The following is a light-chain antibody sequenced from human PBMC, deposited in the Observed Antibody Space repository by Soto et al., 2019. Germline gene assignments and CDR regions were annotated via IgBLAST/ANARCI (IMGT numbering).Light chain of an antibody. CDR2: GAS. CDR3: QQYGSSSIT. J-gene: IGKJ5*01. Sequence: EIVLTQSPGTLSLSPGERATLSCRASQSVSSSYLAWYQQKPGQAPRLLIYGASSRATGIPDRFSGSASGTDFTLTSTGLEPEDFAVYYCQQYGSSSITFGQGTRLEIK. V-gene: IGKV3-20*01. CDR1: QSVSSSY.